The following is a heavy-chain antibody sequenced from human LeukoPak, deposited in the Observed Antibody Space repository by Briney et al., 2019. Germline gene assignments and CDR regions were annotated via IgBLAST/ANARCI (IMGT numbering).Heavy chain of an antibody. D-gene: IGHD1-26*01. V-gene: IGHV4-59*08. CDR1: GGSISRYY. Sequence: SETLSLTCSVSGGSISRYYWSWIRQPPGKGLEWIGYIYYSGGTNYNPPLKSRVTISVDTSKNQFSLKLSSVTAADTAVYYCARHDMDVAGAGLDYFDSWGQGTLVTVSS. CDR2: IYYSGGT. CDR3: ARHDMDVAGAGLDYFDS. J-gene: IGHJ4*02.